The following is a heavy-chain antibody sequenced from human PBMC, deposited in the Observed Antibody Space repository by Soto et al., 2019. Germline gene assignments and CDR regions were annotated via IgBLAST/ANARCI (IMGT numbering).Heavy chain of an antibody. CDR2: ITGGGGRT. D-gene: IGHD1-20*01. CDR3: ANLGKNNLTDPDY. J-gene: IGHJ4*02. V-gene: IGHV3-23*01. Sequence: GGSLRLSCAASGFTFTNYAMNWVRQAPGKGLEWVSTITGGGGRTNYADSVKGRFTISRDNSKNTLYLQMNSLRAEDTAVYYCANLGKNNLTDPDYWGQGTLVTVSS. CDR1: GFTFTNYA.